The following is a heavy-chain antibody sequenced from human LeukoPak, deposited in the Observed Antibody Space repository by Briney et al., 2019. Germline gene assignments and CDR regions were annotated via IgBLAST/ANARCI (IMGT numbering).Heavy chain of an antibody. CDR1: GFTFSSYE. CDR2: ISGSGSTI. V-gene: IGHV3-48*03. D-gene: IGHD4-17*01. J-gene: IGHJ4*02. CDR3: ARDYGDYGFDY. Sequence: GGSLRLSCAASGFTFSSYEMNWVRQAPGKGLEWISYISGSGSTIYYADSVKGRFTISRDNSKNTLYLQMNSLRAEDTAVYYCARDYGDYGFDYWGQGTLVTVSS.